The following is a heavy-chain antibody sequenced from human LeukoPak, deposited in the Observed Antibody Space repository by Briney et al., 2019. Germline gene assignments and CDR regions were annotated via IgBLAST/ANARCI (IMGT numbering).Heavy chain of an antibody. CDR1: GFTVSNNY. V-gene: IGHV3-53*01. Sequence: GGSLRLSCAASGFTVSNNYMNWVRQAPGKGLEWVPLIYSGGSTSHADSVKGRFSISRDNSNNTLYLQMNSLRAEDTAVYYCARGAYGGGFDIWGQGTKVTVSS. J-gene: IGHJ3*02. D-gene: IGHD3-10*01. CDR2: IYSGGST. CDR3: ARGAYGGGFDI.